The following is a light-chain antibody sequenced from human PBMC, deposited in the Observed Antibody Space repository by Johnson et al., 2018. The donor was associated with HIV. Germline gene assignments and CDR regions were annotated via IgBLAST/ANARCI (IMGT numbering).Light chain of an antibody. V-gene: IGLV1-51*01. CDR3: GTWDSSLNV. CDR1: SSNIGNNY. CDR2: DNN. Sequence: QAVLTQPPSVSAAPGQKVTISCSGSSSNIGNNYVYWYQQLPGRATKLLIYDNNRRPSGIPDRFSGSKSGTSATLGITGLQTGDEADYYCGTWDSSLNVFGTGTKVTVL. J-gene: IGLJ1*01.